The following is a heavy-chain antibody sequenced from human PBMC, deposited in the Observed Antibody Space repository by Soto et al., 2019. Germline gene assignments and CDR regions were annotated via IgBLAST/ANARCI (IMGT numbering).Heavy chain of an antibody. Sequence: ASVKVCCKASGYTFTSYGISSVQQSPGQGLEWMGGISAYNGNTNYAQKLQGRVTMITDTSTSTAYMELRSLRSDDTAVYYCASVVVKIFEVVIAVRYGMEVWGKGTTVTVYS. V-gene: IGHV1-18*01. CDR1: GYTFTSYG. CDR2: ISAYNGNT. D-gene: IGHD3-3*01. J-gene: IGHJ6*01. CDR3: ASVVVKIFEVVIAVRYGMEV.